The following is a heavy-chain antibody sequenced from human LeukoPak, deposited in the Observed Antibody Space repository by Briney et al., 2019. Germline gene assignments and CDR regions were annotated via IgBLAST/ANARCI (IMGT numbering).Heavy chain of an antibody. CDR3: AKISVTLTRDY. J-gene: IGHJ4*02. V-gene: IGHV3-53*01. Sequence: PGGSLRLSCAASGFTVSSNYMSWVRQAPGKGLEWVSIIYSSGSTYYADSVKGRFTISRDNSKNTLFLQMNSLRADDTAVYYCAKISVTLTRDYWGQGTLVTVSS. CDR1: GFTVSSNY. CDR2: IYSSGST. D-gene: IGHD6-19*01.